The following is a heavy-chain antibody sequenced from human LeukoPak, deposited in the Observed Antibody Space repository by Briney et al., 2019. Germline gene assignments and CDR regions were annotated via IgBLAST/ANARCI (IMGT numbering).Heavy chain of an antibody. J-gene: IGHJ4*02. V-gene: IGHV1-69*13. CDR3: ARGKDIDAGSYLAPLDY. D-gene: IGHD1-26*01. CDR2: IIPIFGTA. Sequence: GASVNVSCKASGGTFSSYAISWVRQAPGQGLEWMGGIIPIFGTANYAQKFQGRVTITADESTSTAYMELSSLRSEDTAVYYCARGKDIDAGSYLAPLDYWGQGTLVTVSS. CDR1: GGTFSSYA.